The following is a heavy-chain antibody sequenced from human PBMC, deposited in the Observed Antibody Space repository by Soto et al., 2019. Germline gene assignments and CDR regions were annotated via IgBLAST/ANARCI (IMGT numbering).Heavy chain of an antibody. V-gene: IGHV4-59*08. Sequence: TLSLTCTVSCSSISSYYWSWIRQPPGKGLEWIGYIYYSGSTNYNPSLKSRVTISVDTYKNQFSLKLNSMTAADTAVYYCARHNYGSGSTYFDYWGQGTLVTVSS. CDR2: IYYSGST. CDR3: ARHNYGSGSTYFDY. D-gene: IGHD3-10*01. J-gene: IGHJ4*02. CDR1: CSSISSYY.